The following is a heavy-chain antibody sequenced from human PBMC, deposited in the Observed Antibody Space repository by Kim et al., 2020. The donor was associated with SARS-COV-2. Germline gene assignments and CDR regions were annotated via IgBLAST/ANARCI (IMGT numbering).Heavy chain of an antibody. Sequence: GGFTIYRDNAKNSLYLQMNSLRAEDTAVYYCARDQIVGAAPYYYYYGMDVWGQGTTVTVSS. D-gene: IGHD1-26*01. J-gene: IGHJ6*02. V-gene: IGHV3-11*06. CDR3: ARDQIVGAAPYYYYYGMDV.